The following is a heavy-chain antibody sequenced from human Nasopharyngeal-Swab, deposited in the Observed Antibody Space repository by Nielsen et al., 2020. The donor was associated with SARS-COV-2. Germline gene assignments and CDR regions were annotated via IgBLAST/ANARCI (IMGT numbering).Heavy chain of an antibody. J-gene: IGHJ6*02. CDR3: ARDKAVLRYFDWHQSMDV. CDR1: GVSINSNSYY. D-gene: IGHD3-9*01. Sequence: SEPLSLTCTVSGVSINSNSYYWGWIRQPPGKGLEWIGNFYYFGKTSYNPSLKSRVAISGDTSKNQLSLKLNSVTAADTAVYYCARDKAVLRYFDWHQSMDVWGQGTTVTVSS. V-gene: IGHV4-39*02. CDR2: FYYFGKT.